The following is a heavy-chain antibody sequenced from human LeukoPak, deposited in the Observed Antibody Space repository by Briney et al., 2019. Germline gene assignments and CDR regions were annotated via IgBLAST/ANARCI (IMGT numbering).Heavy chain of an antibody. V-gene: IGHV4-59*01. CDR3: ARVSDYYHGMDV. Sequence: SETLSLTCTVSGGSISGYNWSWIRQPPGEGLGWMWYIYYSGSTNYIPSPKSRVTISVNTSKNQFTLQLSSVAAADAAVYYWARVSDYYHGMDVWGQGTTVTASS. CDR1: GGSISGYN. CDR2: IYYSGST. J-gene: IGHJ6*02.